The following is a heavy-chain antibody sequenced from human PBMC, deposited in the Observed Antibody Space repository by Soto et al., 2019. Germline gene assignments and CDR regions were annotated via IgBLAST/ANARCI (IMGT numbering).Heavy chain of an antibody. CDR2: IWYDGSNK. Sequence: ESGGGVVQPGRSLRLSCAASGFTFSSYGMHWVRQAPGKGLEWVAVIWYDGSNKYYADSVKGRFTISRDNSKNTLYLQMNSLRAEDTAVYYCARADYGDYCLDYWGQGTLVTVSS. V-gene: IGHV3-33*01. CDR3: ARADYGDYCLDY. D-gene: IGHD4-17*01. CDR1: GFTFSSYG. J-gene: IGHJ4*02.